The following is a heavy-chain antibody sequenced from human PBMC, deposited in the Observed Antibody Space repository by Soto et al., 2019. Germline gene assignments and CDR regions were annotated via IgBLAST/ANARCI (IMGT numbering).Heavy chain of an antibody. Sequence: QVQLVESGGGVVQPGRSLRLSCAASGFTFSSNAMHWVRQAPGKGLEWVTVISYDGSNKYYADSVKGRFTVSRDNSKNTLYLQMNSLRAEDAAEYYCTRDSCSFDYWDHVTLVTVSA. CDR3: TRDSCSFDY. D-gene: IGHD2-15*01. V-gene: IGHV3-30*01. CDR2: ISYDGSNK. J-gene: IGHJ4*01. CDR1: GFTFSSNA.